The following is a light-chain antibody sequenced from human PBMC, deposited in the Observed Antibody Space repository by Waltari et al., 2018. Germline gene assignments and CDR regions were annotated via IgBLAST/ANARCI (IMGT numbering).Light chain of an antibody. CDR3: QQYNSYPLT. V-gene: IGKV1-8*01. Sequence: AIRITQSPSSLSASTGDRVTITCRASQAISSYLAWYQQKPGKAPKLLIYGASTLQSGVPSRCSGSGSGTDFTLIISCLQSEDFATYYCQQYNSYPLTFGGGTKVEIK. J-gene: IGKJ4*01. CDR2: GAS. CDR1: QAISSY.